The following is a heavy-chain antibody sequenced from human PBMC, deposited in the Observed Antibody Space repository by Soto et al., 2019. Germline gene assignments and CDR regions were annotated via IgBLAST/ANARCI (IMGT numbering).Heavy chain of an antibody. CDR2: ANQDGSEK. V-gene: IGHV3-7*01. Sequence: EVQLVESGGGLVQPGGSLRLSCTASGFGFSSFWMSWVRQAPGKGLEWVANANQDGSEKYYVASVEGRFTISRDNAKNSLYLEMNSLRVEDTAVHYCARDCLSCGYGYSDFCGQGALVTVSS. CDR1: GFGFSSFW. D-gene: IGHD5-12*01. J-gene: IGHJ4*02. CDR3: ARDCLSCGYGYSDF.